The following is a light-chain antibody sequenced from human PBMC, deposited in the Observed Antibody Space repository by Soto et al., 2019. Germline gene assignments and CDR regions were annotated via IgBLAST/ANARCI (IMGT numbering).Light chain of an antibody. J-gene: IGLJ2*01. CDR1: KLGAKY. CDR2: QDR. CDR3: QAWDSSTNVV. V-gene: IGLV3-1*01. Sequence: SSELTQPPSVSVSPGQTASITCSGDKLGAKYACWYQQKPGQPPVLVIYQDRKRPSGIPERFSGSNSGNTATLTISGTQAMDEADYYCQAWDSSTNVVFGGGTKLTVL.